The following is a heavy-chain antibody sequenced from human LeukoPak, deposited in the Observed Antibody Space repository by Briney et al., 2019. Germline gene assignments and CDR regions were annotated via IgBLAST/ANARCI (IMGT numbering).Heavy chain of an antibody. CDR2: ISGSGGST. J-gene: IGHJ4*02. Sequence: GGSLRLSCAASGFTFSSYAMSWVRQAPGKGLEWVSAISGSGGSTYYADSVKGWFTISRDNSKNTLYLQMNSLRAEDTAVYYCAKGDYYDSSGCWGQGTLVTVSS. V-gene: IGHV3-23*01. CDR1: GFTFSSYA. CDR3: AKGDYYDSSGC. D-gene: IGHD3-22*01.